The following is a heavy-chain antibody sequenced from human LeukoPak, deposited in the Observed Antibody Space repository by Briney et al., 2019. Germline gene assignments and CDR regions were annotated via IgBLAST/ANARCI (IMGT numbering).Heavy chain of an antibody. D-gene: IGHD3-3*01. CDR2: ISHDGSNK. CDR1: GFTFSSYG. J-gene: IGHJ4*02. Sequence: PGGSLRLSCAASGFTFSSYGIHWVRQAPGKGLEWVAVISHDGSNKYYADSVRGRFTISRDNYKNTLDLQMNSLRVEDTAVYYCAKEEYYESSGWVGDYWGQGTPVTVSS. V-gene: IGHV3-30*18. CDR3: AKEEYYESSGWVGDY.